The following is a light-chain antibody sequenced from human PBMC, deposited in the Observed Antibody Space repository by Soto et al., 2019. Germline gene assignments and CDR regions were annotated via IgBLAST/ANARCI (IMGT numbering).Light chain of an antibody. V-gene: IGKV3-20*01. J-gene: IGKJ4*01. Sequence: EIVWTQSPGTLSLSPGERATLSCRASQSVSSSYLAWYQQKPGQAPRLLIYGASSRATGIPDRFSGSGPGTDFTLTISGLEPEDFAVYYCQQYGSSPLAFGGGTKVEIK. CDR1: QSVSSSY. CDR2: GAS. CDR3: QQYGSSPLA.